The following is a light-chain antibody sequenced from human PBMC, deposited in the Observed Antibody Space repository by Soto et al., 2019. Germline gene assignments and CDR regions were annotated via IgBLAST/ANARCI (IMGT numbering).Light chain of an antibody. Sequence: EMVMTQSPATLSVSPGERATLSCRASQSVSSNLAWYQQKPGQAPRLLIYGASTRATGIPARFSGSGSGTEFTLTISSLQSKDFAVYYCQQHNAWPWTFGQGTKVEIK. CDR1: QSVSSN. CDR3: QQHNAWPWT. CDR2: GAS. J-gene: IGKJ1*01. V-gene: IGKV3-15*01.